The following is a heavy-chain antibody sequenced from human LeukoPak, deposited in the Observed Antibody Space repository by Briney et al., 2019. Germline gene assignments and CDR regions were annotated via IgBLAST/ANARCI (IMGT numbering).Heavy chain of an antibody. D-gene: IGHD6-13*01. CDR3: AREGTPGTCDY. CDR1: GLTVSSYS. Sequence: PGGSLRLSCVASGLTVSSYSMNWVRQAPGKGLEWVSYISSSSSTIYYADTVKGRFTISRDNSKNTLYLQMNSLRAEDTAIYYCAREGTPGTCDYWGQGTLVTVSS. J-gene: IGHJ4*02. CDR2: ISSSSSTI. V-gene: IGHV3-48*01.